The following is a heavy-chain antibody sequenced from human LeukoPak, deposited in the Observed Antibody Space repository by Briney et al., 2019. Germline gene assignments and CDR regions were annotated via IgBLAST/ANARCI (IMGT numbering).Heavy chain of an antibody. CDR2: IYHSGST. J-gene: IGHJ4*02. CDR3: ARHRHDFWSGYLNY. V-gene: IGHV4-38-2*01. D-gene: IGHD3-3*01. CDR1: GYSISSGYY. Sequence: SETLSLTCAVSGYSISSGYYWGWIRQPPGKGLEWIGSIYHSGSTYYNPSLKSRVTISVDTSKNQFSLKLSSVTAADTAVYYCARHRHDFWSGYLNYWGQGTLVTVSS.